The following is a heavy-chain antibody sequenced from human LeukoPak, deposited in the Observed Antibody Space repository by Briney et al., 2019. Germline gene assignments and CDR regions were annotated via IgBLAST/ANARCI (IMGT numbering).Heavy chain of an antibody. CDR2: IGGGGGAT. Sequence: GGSLRLSCTASGFTFNSYAMTWVRQASGKGLEWVPGIGGGGGATYYADSVNGRFTISRDDSTSALYLQMNSLRAEDTALYYCAKAVSYDYTNWGSAQFDYWGQGTLVTVSS. J-gene: IGHJ4*02. D-gene: IGHD4-11*01. V-gene: IGHV3-23*01. CDR1: GFTFNSYA. CDR3: AKAVSYDYTNWGSAQFDY.